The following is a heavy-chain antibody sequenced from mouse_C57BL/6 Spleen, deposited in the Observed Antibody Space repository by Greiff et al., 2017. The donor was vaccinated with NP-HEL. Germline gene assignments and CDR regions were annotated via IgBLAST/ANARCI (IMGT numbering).Heavy chain of an antibody. V-gene: IGHV1-82*01. Sequence: QVHVKQSGPELVKPGASVKISCKASGYAFSSSWMNWVKQRPGKGLEWIGRIYPGDGDTNYNGKFKGKATLTADKSSSTAYMQLSSLTSEDSAVYFCARSYDYDSHYYAMDYWGQGTSVTVSS. CDR2: IYPGDGDT. D-gene: IGHD2-4*01. CDR3: ARSYDYDSHYYAMDY. CDR1: GYAFSSSW. J-gene: IGHJ4*01.